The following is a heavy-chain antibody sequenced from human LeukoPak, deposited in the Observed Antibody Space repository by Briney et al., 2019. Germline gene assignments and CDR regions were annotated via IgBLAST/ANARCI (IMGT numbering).Heavy chain of an antibody. J-gene: IGHJ4*02. CDR2: IHTSGST. CDR3: ARDLSMYDSGSYFDY. V-gene: IGHV4-4*07. CDR1: GGSISSYY. D-gene: IGHD3-10*01. Sequence: SETLSLTCTVSGGSISSYYWSWIRQPAGKGLEWIGRIHTSGSTNYNPSLKSRVTMSVDTSKNQSSLKLSSVTAANTAVYYCARDLSMYDSGSYFDYWGQGTLVTVSS.